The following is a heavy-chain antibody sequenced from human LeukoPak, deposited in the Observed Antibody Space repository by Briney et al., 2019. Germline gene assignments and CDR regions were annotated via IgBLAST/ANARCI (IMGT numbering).Heavy chain of an antibody. J-gene: IGHJ5*02. CDR1: GFTFSSYA. CDR3: AKDGAAAAGPFNWFDP. D-gene: IGHD6-13*01. V-gene: IGHV3-23*01. CDR2: ISGSGGST. Sequence: GGSLRLSCAAPGFTFSSYAMSWVRQAPGKGLEWVSAISGSGGSTYYADSVKGRFTISRDNSKNTLYLQMNSLRAEDTAVYYCAKDGAAAAGPFNWFDPWGQGTLVTVSS.